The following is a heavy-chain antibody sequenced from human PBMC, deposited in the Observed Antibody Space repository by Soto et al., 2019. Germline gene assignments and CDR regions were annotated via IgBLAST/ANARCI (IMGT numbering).Heavy chain of an antibody. D-gene: IGHD6-19*01. CDR1: GYTFTSYA. Sequence: QVPLVQSGAEVKKPGASVKVSCKASGYTFTSYAMHWVRQAPGQRLEWMGWINAGNGNTKYSQKFQGRVTITRDTSASTAYMELSSLRSEDTAVYYCAAKLQGLIAVACTRFDYWGQGTLVTVSS. V-gene: IGHV1-3*01. J-gene: IGHJ4*02. CDR3: AAKLQGLIAVACTRFDY. CDR2: INAGNGNT.